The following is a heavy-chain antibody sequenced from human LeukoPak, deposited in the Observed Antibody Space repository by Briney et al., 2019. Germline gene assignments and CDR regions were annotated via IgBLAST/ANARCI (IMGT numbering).Heavy chain of an antibody. Sequence: SVKVSCKASGGTFSSYAISWVRQAPGQGLEWMGGIIPIFGTANYAQKFQGRVTITADESTSTACMELSSLRSEDTAVYYCARGGDIVLMVYAVPSSDFDYWGQGTLVTVSS. CDR2: IIPIFGTA. D-gene: IGHD2-8*01. CDR3: ARGGDIVLMVYAVPSSDFDY. J-gene: IGHJ4*02. V-gene: IGHV1-69*13. CDR1: GGTFSSYA.